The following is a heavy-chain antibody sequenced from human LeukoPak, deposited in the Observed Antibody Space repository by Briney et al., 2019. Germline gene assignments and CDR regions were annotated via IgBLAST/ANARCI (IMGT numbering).Heavy chain of an antibody. CDR3: ARQWLVSPLFDY. CDR2: INHSGST. D-gene: IGHD6-19*01. V-gene: IGHV4-34*01. Sequence: SETLSLTCAVSGGSFSGYYWSWIRQPPGRGLEWIGEINHSGSTNYNPSLRSRVTVSVHTSKNQLSLKLSSVTAADTAVYYCARQWLVSPLFDYWGQGTLVTVSS. J-gene: IGHJ4*02. CDR1: GGSFSGYY.